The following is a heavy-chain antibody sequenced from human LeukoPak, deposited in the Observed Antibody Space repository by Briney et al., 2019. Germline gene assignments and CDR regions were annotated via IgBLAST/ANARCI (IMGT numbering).Heavy chain of an antibody. V-gene: IGHV3-20*04. CDR2: IKLNGRNI. Sequence: GGSQTLFCAPSWFPFNIQCMSWARHAPGEGREWVLCIKLNGRNIVYADSVKGRFTIYRDNAKNSLYLQMKSLRAEDTALYYCVRSSTMMVEGGQGTLVTVS. CDR1: WFPFNIQC. J-gene: IGHJ4*02. D-gene: IGHD3-22*01. CDR3: VRSSTMMVE.